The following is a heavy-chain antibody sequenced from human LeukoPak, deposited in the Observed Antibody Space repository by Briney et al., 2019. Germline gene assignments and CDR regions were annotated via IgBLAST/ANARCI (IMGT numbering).Heavy chain of an antibody. CDR3: AKEFDSWSRSHYSY. V-gene: IGHV3-23*01. Sequence: GGSLRLSCEASGLTFSSYAMSWVRQAPGKGLEWVSSIGASGGGIFYADSVKGRFTISRDNSKNTLYLQMNGLRAEDTAVYYCAKEFDSWSRSHYSYWGQGTLVTVSS. CDR1: GLTFSSYA. D-gene: IGHD3-3*01. J-gene: IGHJ4*02. CDR2: IGASGGGI.